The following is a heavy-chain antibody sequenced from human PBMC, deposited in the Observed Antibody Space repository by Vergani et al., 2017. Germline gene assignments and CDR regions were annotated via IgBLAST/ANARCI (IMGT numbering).Heavy chain of an antibody. CDR1: GGSISSGGYY. D-gene: IGHD3-22*01. CDR3: ARGSVGGSGYYYGSDY. V-gene: IGHV4-31*03. Sequence: QVQLQESGPGLVKPSQTLSLTCTVSGGSISSGGYYWSWIRQHPGKGLEWIGYIYYSGSTYYNPSLKSRVTISVDTSKNQFSLKLSSVTAADTAVYYCARGSVGGSGYYYGSDYWGQGTLVTVSS. J-gene: IGHJ4*02. CDR2: IYYSGST.